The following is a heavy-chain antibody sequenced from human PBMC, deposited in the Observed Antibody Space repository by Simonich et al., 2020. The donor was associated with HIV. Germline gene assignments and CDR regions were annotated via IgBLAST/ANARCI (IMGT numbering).Heavy chain of an antibody. V-gene: IGHV4-39*01. CDR2: IYYRWPT. CDR3: ARRGFVSSGSPRYFDS. J-gene: IGHJ4*01. CDR1: GGSISTRNYY. D-gene: IGHD3-10*01. Sequence: QVLLQESGPGLVKPSETLSLTCSVSGGSISTRNYYWGWIRQPPGKGLEWIGSIYYRWPTYYNPSLKSRVSLSVDTSKNQFSLKLTSVTAADTAVYYCARRGFVSSGSPRYFDSWGHGTLVTVSS.